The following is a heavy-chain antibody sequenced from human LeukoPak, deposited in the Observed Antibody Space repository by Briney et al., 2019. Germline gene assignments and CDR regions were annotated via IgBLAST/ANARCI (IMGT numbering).Heavy chain of an antibody. CDR1: GFTFSSYW. CDR3: ARSLGYCSAGSCFPFDY. J-gene: IGHJ4*02. V-gene: IGHV3-7*05. D-gene: IGHD2-15*01. Sequence: GGSLRLSCAASGFTFSSYWMSWVRQAPGKGLEWVANIKQDGSDKYYVDSVKGRFTISRDNAKNSLYQQMNSLRAEDTAVYYCARSLGYCSAGSCFPFDYWGQGTLVTVSS. CDR2: IKQDGSDK.